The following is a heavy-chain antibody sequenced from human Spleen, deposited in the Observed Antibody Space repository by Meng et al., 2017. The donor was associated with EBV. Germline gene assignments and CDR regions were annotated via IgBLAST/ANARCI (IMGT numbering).Heavy chain of an antibody. D-gene: IGHD3-22*01. J-gene: IGHJ4*02. CDR1: GDSISSGAYS. Sequence: LQESGKGLVKPTPSLSHTCTVSGDSISSGAYSWSWVRQPPGKGLEWIGYIFHTGSTYYNASLKSRVTFSEDRSKHQFSLKLTSVTPADTAVYYCARDSHGYYFFDFWGPGTLVTVSS. CDR3: ARDSHGYYFFDF. CDR2: IFHTGST. V-gene: IGHV4-30-2*01.